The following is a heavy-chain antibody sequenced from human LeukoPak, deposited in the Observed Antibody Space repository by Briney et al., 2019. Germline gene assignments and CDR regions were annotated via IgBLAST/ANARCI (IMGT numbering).Heavy chain of an antibody. D-gene: IGHD4-17*01. Sequence: SETLSLTRAVSGYSITSGYYWAWIRQPPGKGLEWIGSIYHSGSTYYNPSLKSRVTISADTSKNQFSLKLSSVTAADTAMYYCANHAVTSTWFFDLWGRGTLVTVSS. CDR2: IYHSGST. J-gene: IGHJ2*01. V-gene: IGHV4-38-2*01. CDR1: GYSITSGYY. CDR3: ANHAVTSTWFFDL.